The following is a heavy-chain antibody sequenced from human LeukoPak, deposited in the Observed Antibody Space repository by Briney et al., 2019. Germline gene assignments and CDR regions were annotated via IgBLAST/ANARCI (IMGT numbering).Heavy chain of an antibody. Sequence: PGGPLRLSCAGSRFIFTGHGMTWVRQPPGKGLEWVANTGEDGREKYYVDSVKGRFTVSRDNTKNSLYLQMNSLRVEDTAVYYCVRPNNRVFDMWGQGTVVTVSS. CDR2: TGEDGREK. V-gene: IGHV3-7*04. J-gene: IGHJ3*02. CDR1: RFIFTGHG. CDR3: VRPNNRVFDM. D-gene: IGHD1/OR15-1a*01.